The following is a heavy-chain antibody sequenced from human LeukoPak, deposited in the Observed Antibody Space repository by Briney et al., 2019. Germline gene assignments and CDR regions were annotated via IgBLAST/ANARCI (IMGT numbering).Heavy chain of an antibody. CDR1: GGSISSYY. V-gene: IGHV4-59*01. CDR3: AGSSTYGSGSYYTEYYYYYYMDV. Sequence: SETLSLTCTVSGGSISSYYWSWIRQPPGKGLEWIGYIYYSGSTNYNPSLKSRVTISVDTSKNQFSLKLSSVTAADTAVYYCAGSSTYGSGSYYTEYYYYYYMDVWGKGTTVTTSS. D-gene: IGHD3-10*01. CDR2: IYYSGST. J-gene: IGHJ6*03.